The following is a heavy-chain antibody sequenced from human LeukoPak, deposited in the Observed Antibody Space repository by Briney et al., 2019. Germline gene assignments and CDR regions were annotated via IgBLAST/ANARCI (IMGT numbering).Heavy chain of an antibody. CDR3: ATLSYFYGMAV. J-gene: IGHJ6*02. Sequence: GGSLRLSCIASGFTFSSYWMSWVRQAPGKGLEWVANIKQDGSEKHYVDSVKGRFTISRDNAKNSLYLQVNSLRAEDTAVFYCATLSYFYGMAVWGQGTTVTVSS. CDR1: GFTFSSYW. V-gene: IGHV3-7*01. CDR2: IKQDGSEK.